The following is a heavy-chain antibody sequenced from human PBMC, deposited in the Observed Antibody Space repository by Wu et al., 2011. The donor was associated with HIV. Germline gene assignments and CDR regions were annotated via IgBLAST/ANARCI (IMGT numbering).Heavy chain of an antibody. D-gene: IGHD2-2*01. J-gene: IGHJ3*02. Sequence: QVQLVQSGAEVKKPGSSVKVSCKASGGTFSSYAISWVRQAPGQGLEWMGRIIPMFSTANYAQRFQGRVTITADKSTSTAYMELSSLRSDDTAVYYXAREGYQLHQDAFDIWAKGQWSPSLQ. CDR3: AREGYQLHQDAFDI. CDR2: IIPMFSTA. V-gene: IGHV1-69*06. CDR1: GGTFSSYA.